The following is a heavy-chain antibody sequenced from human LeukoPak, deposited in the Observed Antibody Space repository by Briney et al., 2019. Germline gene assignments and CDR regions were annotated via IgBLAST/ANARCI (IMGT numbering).Heavy chain of an antibody. D-gene: IGHD4-17*01. CDR1: GFTFDDYA. Sequence: HPGGSLRLSCAASGFTFDDYAMHWVRQAPGKGLELVSGISWNSGSIGYADSVKGRFTISRDNAKNSLYLQMNSLRAEDTALYYCAKDIALYGFHYFDYWGQGTLVTVSS. CDR2: ISWNSGSI. CDR3: AKDIALYGFHYFDY. V-gene: IGHV3-9*01. J-gene: IGHJ4*02.